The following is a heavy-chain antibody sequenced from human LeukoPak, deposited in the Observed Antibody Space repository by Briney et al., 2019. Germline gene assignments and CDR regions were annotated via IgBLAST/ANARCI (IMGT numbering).Heavy chain of an antibody. D-gene: IGHD3-9*01. CDR1: GFTFSSYG. CDR3: AKDRGRYFNYYYGMDV. J-gene: IGHJ6*02. Sequence: GGSLRLSCAASGFTFSSYGMHWVRQAPGKGLEWVAVISYDGSNKYYADSVKGRFTISRGNSKNTLYLQMNSLRAEDTAVYYCAKDRGRYFNYYYGMDVWGQGTTVTVSS. CDR2: ISYDGSNK. V-gene: IGHV3-30*18.